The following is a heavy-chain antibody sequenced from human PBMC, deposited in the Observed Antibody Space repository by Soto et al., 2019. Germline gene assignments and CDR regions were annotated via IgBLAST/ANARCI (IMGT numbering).Heavy chain of an antibody. J-gene: IGHJ5*02. CDR3: ARSIAARTNWFDP. CDR2: IYYSGST. V-gene: IGHV4-59*01. D-gene: IGHD6-6*01. Sequence: SATLSLTCTVSGGSISSYYWSWIRQPPGKGLEWIGYIYYSGSTNYNPSLKSRVTISVDTSKNQFSLKLSSVTAADTAVYYCARSIAARTNWFDPWGQGTLVTVSS. CDR1: GGSISSYY.